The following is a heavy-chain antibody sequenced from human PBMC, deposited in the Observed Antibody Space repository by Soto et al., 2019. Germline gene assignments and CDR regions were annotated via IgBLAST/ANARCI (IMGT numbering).Heavy chain of an antibody. CDR3: AATDGYNSCN. CDR1: GGSFSGYY. CDR2: INHSGST. D-gene: IGHD5-12*01. V-gene: IGHV4-34*01. J-gene: IGHJ4*02. Sequence: QVQLQQWGAGLLKPSETLSLTCAVYGGSFSGYYWSWIRQPPGKGLEWIGEINHSGSTNYNPSLKSRVTISVDTSKNQFSLKLSSVTAADTAVYYCAATDGYNSCNWGQGTLVTVSS.